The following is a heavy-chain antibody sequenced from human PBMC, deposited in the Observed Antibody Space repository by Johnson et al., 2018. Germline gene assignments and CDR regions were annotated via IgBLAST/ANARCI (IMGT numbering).Heavy chain of an antibody. CDR1: GFTFSRYS. CDR2: ISYDGSEK. V-gene: IGHV3-30-3*01. Sequence: QVQLVQSGGGVVQPGRSLRLSCAASGFTFSRYSMQWVRQAPGKGLEWVAVISYDGSEKYYGDSVKGRFTIARDNSKGTLYLQMKGLGADDTALYYCARPGYSDSSGYHGAFDIWGQGTMVTVSS. CDR3: ARPGYSDSSGYHGAFDI. D-gene: IGHD3-22*01. J-gene: IGHJ3*02.